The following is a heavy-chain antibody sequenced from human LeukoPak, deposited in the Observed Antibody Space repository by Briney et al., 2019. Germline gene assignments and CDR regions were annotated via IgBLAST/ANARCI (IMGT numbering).Heavy chain of an antibody. CDR1: GGSFSGYY. CDR3: ARGGRIVVVVAARRYNWFDP. Sequence: PSETLSLTCAVHGGSFSGYYWSWSRQPPGKGLEWIGEINHSGSTNYNPSLKSRVTISVDTSKNQFSLKLSSVTAADTAVYYCARGGRIVVVVAARRYNWFDPWGQGTLVTVSS. D-gene: IGHD2-15*01. J-gene: IGHJ5*02. V-gene: IGHV4-34*01. CDR2: INHSGST.